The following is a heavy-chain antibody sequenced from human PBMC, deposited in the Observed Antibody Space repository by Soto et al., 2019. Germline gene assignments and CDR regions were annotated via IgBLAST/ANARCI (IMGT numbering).Heavy chain of an antibody. J-gene: IGHJ6*02. V-gene: IGHV1-69*13. Sequence: VASVKVSCKASGGTFSSYAISWVRQAPGQGLEWMGGIIPIFGTANYAQRFQGRVTITADESTSTAYMELSSLRSEDTAVYYCARGRITIFGVVITYYYGMDVWGQGTTVTVSS. D-gene: IGHD3-3*01. CDR1: GGTFSSYA. CDR2: IIPIFGTA. CDR3: ARGRITIFGVVITYYYGMDV.